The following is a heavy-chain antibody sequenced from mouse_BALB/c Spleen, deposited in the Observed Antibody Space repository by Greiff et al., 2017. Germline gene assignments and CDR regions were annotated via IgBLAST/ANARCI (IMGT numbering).Heavy chain of an antibody. J-gene: IGHJ4*01. D-gene: IGHD2-10*02. Sequence: DVKLVESGGGLVKPGGSLKLSCAASGFAFSSYDMSWVRQTPEKRLEWVAYISSGGGSTYYPDTVKGRCTISRDNATNTLYLQMSSLKSEDTAMYYCARQRYGNLYAMDYWGQGTSVTVSS. V-gene: IGHV5-12-1*01. CDR2: ISSGGGST. CDR3: ARQRYGNLYAMDY. CDR1: GFAFSSYD.